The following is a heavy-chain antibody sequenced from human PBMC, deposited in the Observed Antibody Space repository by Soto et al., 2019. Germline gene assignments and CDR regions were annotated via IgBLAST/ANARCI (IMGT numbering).Heavy chain of an antibody. CDR3: ARRWIQPKY. CDR1: GFTFTTYA. CDR2: ISGSGDST. D-gene: IGHD5-18*01. V-gene: IGHV3-23*01. J-gene: IGHJ4*02. Sequence: EVQVLESGGGLVQPGGSLRLSCAASGFTFTTYAMSWVRQAPGKGLEWVSSISGSGDSTNYADSVKGRFTISRDNSQSTVYLQMNSLGSDDPALYYCARRWIQPKYWGQGTLVSVSS.